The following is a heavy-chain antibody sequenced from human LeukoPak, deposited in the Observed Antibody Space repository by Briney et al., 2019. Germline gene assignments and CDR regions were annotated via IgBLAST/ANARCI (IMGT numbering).Heavy chain of an antibody. Sequence: SETLSLTCTVSGGSISSSSYYWGWIRQPPGKGLEWIGSIYYSGSTYYNPSLKSRVTISVDTPKNQFSLKLSSVTAADTAVYYCARAPPTYDYVWGSYRYTSFDYWGQGTLVTVSS. J-gene: IGHJ4*02. V-gene: IGHV4-39*01. CDR1: GGSISSSSYY. CDR3: ARAPPTYDYVWGSYRYTSFDY. D-gene: IGHD3-16*02. CDR2: IYYSGST.